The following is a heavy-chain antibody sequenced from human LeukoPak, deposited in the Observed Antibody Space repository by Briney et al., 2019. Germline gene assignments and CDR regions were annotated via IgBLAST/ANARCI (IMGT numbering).Heavy chain of an antibody. CDR2: ISYDGSNK. Sequence: PGRSLRLSCAASGFSFGSYGMHWVRQAPGRGLEWVAVISYDGSNKYYADSVKGRFTISRDNSKNTLYLQMNSLRAEDTAVYYCAKDLGYCSGGSCYSGLFDYWGQGTLVTVSS. CDR3: AKDLGYCSGGSCYSGLFDY. D-gene: IGHD2-15*01. CDR1: GFSFGSYG. V-gene: IGHV3-30*18. J-gene: IGHJ4*02.